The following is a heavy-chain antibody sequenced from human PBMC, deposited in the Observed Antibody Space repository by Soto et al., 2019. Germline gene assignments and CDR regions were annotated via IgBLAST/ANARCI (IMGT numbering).Heavy chain of an antibody. CDR3: ARPKSNYYDSSGYYPSPIDY. V-gene: IGHV3-30-3*01. Sequence: QVQLVESGGGVVQPGRSLRLSCAASGFTFSSYAMHWVRQAPGKGLEWVAVISYDGSNKYYADSVKGRFTISRDNSKNTLYLQMNSLRAEDTAVYYCARPKSNYYDSSGYYPSPIDYWGQGTLVTVS. D-gene: IGHD3-22*01. CDR1: GFTFSSYA. CDR2: ISYDGSNK. J-gene: IGHJ4*02.